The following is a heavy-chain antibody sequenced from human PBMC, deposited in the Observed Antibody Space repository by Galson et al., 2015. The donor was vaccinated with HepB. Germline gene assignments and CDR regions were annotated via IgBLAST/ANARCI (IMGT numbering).Heavy chain of an antibody. J-gene: IGHJ3*02. CDR1: GFTFGDYA. Sequence: SLRLSCAASGFTFGDYAMNWFRQAPGKGLEWVGFIRSKVYGGTTEYAASVKGRFTMSRDDSKAIAYLQMNGLKTEDTAVYYCTRDRFFHAFDMWGQGTMVTVSS. D-gene: IGHD3-3*01. CDR3: TRDRFFHAFDM. V-gene: IGHV3-49*03. CDR2: IRSKVYGGTT.